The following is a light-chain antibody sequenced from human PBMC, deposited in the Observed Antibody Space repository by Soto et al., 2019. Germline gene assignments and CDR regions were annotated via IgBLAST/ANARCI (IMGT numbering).Light chain of an antibody. CDR3: QQSYSTPYT. CDR2: AAS. J-gene: IGKJ2*01. V-gene: IGKV1-39*01. CDR1: QSISSY. Sequence: DIQMTQSPSSLSASVGDRVTITCRARQSISSYLNWYQQKPGKAPKLLIYAASSLHSGVPSRFSGSGSGTDFTLTISSLQPEDFATYYCQQSYSTPYTFGQGTKLEIK.